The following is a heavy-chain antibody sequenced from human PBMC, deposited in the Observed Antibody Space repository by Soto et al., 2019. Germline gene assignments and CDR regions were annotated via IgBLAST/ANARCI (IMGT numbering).Heavy chain of an antibody. CDR2: ISPKSTYT. D-gene: IGHD2-21*01. V-gene: IGHV3-11*06. CDR3: ARGGGGGLFEH. J-gene: IGHJ4*02. Sequence: PGGSLRLSCAISGFSFSDYYMSWIRQAPGKGLEWLSHISPKSTYTNYADSVKGRFTISRDNTKSSLFLQMNSLGVDDTAVYYCARGGGGGLFEHRGKGALVTASS. CDR1: GFSFSDYY.